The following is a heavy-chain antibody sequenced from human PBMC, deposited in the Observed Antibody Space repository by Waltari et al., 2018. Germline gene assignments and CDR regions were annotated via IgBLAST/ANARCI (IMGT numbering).Heavy chain of an antibody. J-gene: IGHJ4*02. CDR1: GYTFTVYY. V-gene: IGHV1-2*06. Sequence: QVQLVQSGAEVKKPGASVKVSCKASGYTFTVYYIHWVRQAHGQGLEWMGRINPNSGGTNYAQKFQGRVTMTRDTSISTAYMELSRLRSDDTAMYYCARTPLGYCSGGSCYPFDYWGQGTLVTVSS. CDR3: ARTPLGYCSGGSCYPFDY. D-gene: IGHD2-15*01. CDR2: INPNSGGT.